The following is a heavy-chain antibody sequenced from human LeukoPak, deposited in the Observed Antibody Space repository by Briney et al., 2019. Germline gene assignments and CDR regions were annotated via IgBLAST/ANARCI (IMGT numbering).Heavy chain of an antibody. CDR1: GFTFDDYA. CDR2: IGADGGSP. J-gene: IGHJ4*02. V-gene: IGHV3-43*02. Sequence: AGGSLRLSCAASGFTFDDYAMHWVRQAPGKGLEWVSLIGADGGSPYYADSVKGRFTISRDNAKNSLYLQMNSLGAEDTAIYYCARDLGAAKVYWGQGTLVTVSS. CDR3: ARDLGAAKVY. D-gene: IGHD1-26*01.